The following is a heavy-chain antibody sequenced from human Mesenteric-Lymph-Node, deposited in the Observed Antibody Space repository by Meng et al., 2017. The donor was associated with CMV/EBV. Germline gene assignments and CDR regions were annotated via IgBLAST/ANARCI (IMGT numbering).Heavy chain of an antibody. CDR2: INHSGST. Sequence: SFSGYYWSWIRQPPRKGLEWIGEINHSGSTNYNPSLKSRVTISVDTSKNQFSLKLSSVTAADTAVYYCARQHIVVVVAADLRWFDPWGQGTLVTVSS. CDR1: SFSGYY. J-gene: IGHJ5*02. V-gene: IGHV4-34*01. D-gene: IGHD2-15*01. CDR3: ARQHIVVVVAADLRWFDP.